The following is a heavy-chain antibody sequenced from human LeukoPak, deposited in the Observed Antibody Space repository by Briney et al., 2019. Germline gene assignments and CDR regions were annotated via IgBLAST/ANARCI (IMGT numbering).Heavy chain of an antibody. CDR2: INHSGST. CDR1: GGSFSGYY. Sequence: SETLSLTCAVYGGSFSGYYWSWIRQPPGKGLEWIGEINHSGSTNYNPSLKSRVTISVDTSKNQFSLKLSSVTAADTAVYYCASIVVVPAAAPRPNYYYYYGMDVWGQGTTVTVSS. D-gene: IGHD2-2*01. CDR3: ASIVVVPAAAPRPNYYYYYGMDV. V-gene: IGHV4-34*01. J-gene: IGHJ6*02.